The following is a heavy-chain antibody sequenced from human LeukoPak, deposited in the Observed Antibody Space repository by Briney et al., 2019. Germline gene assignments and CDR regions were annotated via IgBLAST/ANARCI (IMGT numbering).Heavy chain of an antibody. CDR3: ARDPVGGSTIFDY. V-gene: IGHV6-1*01. Sequence: SQTLSLTCAISGDSVSSNSAAWNWIRQSPSRGLEWLGRTYYRSKWYYDYAVAVKSRISTNPDTSKNQFSLQLSSVTPEDTAVYYCARDPVGGSTIFDYWGQGTLVTVSS. D-gene: IGHD1-26*01. CDR2: TYYRSKWYY. CDR1: GDSVSSNSAA. J-gene: IGHJ4*02.